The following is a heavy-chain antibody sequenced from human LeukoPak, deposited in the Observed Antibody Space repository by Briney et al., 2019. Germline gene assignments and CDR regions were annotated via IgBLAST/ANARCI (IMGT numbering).Heavy chain of an antibody. D-gene: IGHD3-10*01. V-gene: IGHV3-7*02. CDR1: GFTFSTYW. CDR2: IKQDGSEK. CDR3: ANTMADAFDI. J-gene: IGHJ3*02. Sequence: PGGSLRLSCAASGFTFSTYWMSWVRQAPGKGLEWVAVIKQDGSEKYYVDSVKGRFTISRDNAKNSLYLQMNSLRAEDTAVYYCANTMADAFDIWGQGTMVTVSS.